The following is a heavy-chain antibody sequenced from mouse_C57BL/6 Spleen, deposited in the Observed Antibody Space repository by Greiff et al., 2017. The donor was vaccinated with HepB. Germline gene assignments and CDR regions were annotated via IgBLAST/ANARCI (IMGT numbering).Heavy chain of an antibody. CDR3: ARSGGADDGYPYAMDY. V-gene: IGHV1-80*01. CDR2: IYPGDGDT. D-gene: IGHD2-3*01. Sequence: VQLQQSGAELVKPGASVKISCKASGYAFSSYWMNWVKQRPGKGLERIGQIYPGDGDTNYNGKFKGKVTLTADKSSSTAYMQLSSLTSEDAAVYFCARSGGADDGYPYAMDYWGQGASVTVSS. CDR1: GYAFSSYW. J-gene: IGHJ4*01.